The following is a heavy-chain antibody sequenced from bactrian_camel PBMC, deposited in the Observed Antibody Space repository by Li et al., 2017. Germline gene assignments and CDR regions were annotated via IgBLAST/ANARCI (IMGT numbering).Heavy chain of an antibody. J-gene: IGHJ4*01. CDR1: GYTYSPDC. V-gene: IGHV3S53*01. CDR3: AAAHEVHGGLCLTSDYKT. Sequence: VQLEESGGGSVRAGGSLRLSCAASGYTYSPDCMGWFRQGPRKEREGVAAVDSDGRVSYADSVKGRFTISKDNTKNTLYLEMNSLKPEDTAMYYCAAAHEVHGGLCLTSDYKTWGQGTQVTVS. CDR2: VDSDGRV. D-gene: IGHD7*01.